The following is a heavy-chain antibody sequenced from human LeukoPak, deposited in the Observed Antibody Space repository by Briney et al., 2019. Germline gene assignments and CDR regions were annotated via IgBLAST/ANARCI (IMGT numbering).Heavy chain of an antibody. CDR3: ARDTAGNDY. Sequence: LEWVANIKQDGSEKYYIDSVKGRFTISRDNAKNSLYLQMNSLRAEDTAVYYCARDTAGNDYWGQGTLVTVSS. CDR2: IKQDGSEK. V-gene: IGHV3-7*01. J-gene: IGHJ4*02. D-gene: IGHD6-19*01.